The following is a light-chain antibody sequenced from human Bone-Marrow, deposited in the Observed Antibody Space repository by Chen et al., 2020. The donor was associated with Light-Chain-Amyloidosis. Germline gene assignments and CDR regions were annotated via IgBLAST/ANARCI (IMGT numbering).Light chain of an antibody. CDR2: DDS. CDR1: NIGSTS. V-gene: IGLV3-21*02. J-gene: IGLJ3*02. CDR3: QVWDRSSDRPV. Sequence: SYVLTQPSSVSVAPGQTATIACGGNNIGSTSVHWYQQTPGQAPLLVVYDDSDRPAGSPERLSGSNSGNTATLTISRVAAGDAADYYCQVWDRSSDRPVFGGGTKLTVL.